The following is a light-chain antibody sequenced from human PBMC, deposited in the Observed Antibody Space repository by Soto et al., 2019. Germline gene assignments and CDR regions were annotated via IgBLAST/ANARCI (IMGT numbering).Light chain of an antibody. Sequence: EIVFTQSPATLSLSPGERATLSCRASQSVSSYLAWYQQKPGQAPRLLIYDASNRAPDIPDRFSGSGSGTDFTLTISRLEPEDFAVYYCQQYGSSIQTFGQGTKVDI. CDR2: DAS. CDR3: QQYGSSIQT. J-gene: IGKJ1*01. V-gene: IGKV3-20*01. CDR1: QSVSSY.